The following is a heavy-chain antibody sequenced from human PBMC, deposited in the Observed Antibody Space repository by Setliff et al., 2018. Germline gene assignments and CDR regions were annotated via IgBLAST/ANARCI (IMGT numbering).Heavy chain of an antibody. CDR1: GYTFTSYD. J-gene: IGHJ4*02. Sequence: VASVKVSCKASGYTFTSYDINWVRQATGQGLEWMGWMNPNSGNTGYAQKFQGRVTMTRNTSISTAYMELSSLRSEDTAVYYCARRVGSVGIQLPDYWGQGTQVTVSS. CDR2: MNPNSGNT. V-gene: IGHV1-8*02. D-gene: IGHD5-18*01. CDR3: ARRVGSVGIQLPDY.